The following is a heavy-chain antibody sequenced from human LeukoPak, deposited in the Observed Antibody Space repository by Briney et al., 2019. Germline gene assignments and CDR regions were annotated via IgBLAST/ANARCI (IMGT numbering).Heavy chain of an antibody. CDR3: ATVVVPAAPVYFDY. V-gene: IGHV3-30*03. CDR2: ISYDGSNK. Sequence: PGRSLRLSCAASGFTFSSYGMHWVRQAPGRGLEWVALISYDGSNKFYADSVKGRFTISRDNSKNTLYLQMNSLRAEDTAVYYCATVVVPAAPVYFDYWGQGTLVTVSS. CDR1: GFTFSSYG. J-gene: IGHJ4*02. D-gene: IGHD2-2*01.